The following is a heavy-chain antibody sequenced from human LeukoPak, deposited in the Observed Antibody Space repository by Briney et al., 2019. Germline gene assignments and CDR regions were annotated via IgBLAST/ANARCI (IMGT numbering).Heavy chain of an antibody. D-gene: IGHD3-22*01. Sequence: PGGSLRLSCAASGFTFSSYAMSWVRQAPGKGLEWVSAISGSGGSTYYADSVKGRFTISRDNSKNTLYLQMNSLRAEDTAVYYCAKDQENRYDSSGYFVGAFDIWGQGAMVTVSS. CDR2: ISGSGGST. V-gene: IGHV3-23*01. J-gene: IGHJ3*02. CDR1: GFTFSSYA. CDR3: AKDQENRYDSSGYFVGAFDI.